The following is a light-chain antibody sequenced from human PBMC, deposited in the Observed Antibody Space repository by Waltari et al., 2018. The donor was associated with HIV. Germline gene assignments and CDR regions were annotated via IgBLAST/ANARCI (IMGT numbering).Light chain of an antibody. CDR1: KLGDKY. CDR2: QDS. Sequence: SYELTQPPSVSVSPGQTASITCSGDKLGDKYACWYQPKPGQSPVLVIYQDSKRPSGIPERFSGSNSGNTATLTISGTQAMDEADYYCQAWDSIYVVFGGGTKLTVL. J-gene: IGLJ2*01. CDR3: QAWDSIYVV. V-gene: IGLV3-1*01.